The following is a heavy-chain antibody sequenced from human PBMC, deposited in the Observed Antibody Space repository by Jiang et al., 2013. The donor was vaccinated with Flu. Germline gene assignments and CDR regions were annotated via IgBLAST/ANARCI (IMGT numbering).Heavy chain of an antibody. CDR2: IDWDDDK. Sequence: KPTQTLTLTCTFSGFSLSTSGMCVSWIRQPPGKALEWLARIDWDDDKFYSTSLKVRPTISKDTSKNQVVLTMPNMDTVDTGTYYCARILATVEMSAFDIWGQGTKVTVSS. D-gene: IGHD5-24*01. V-gene: IGHV2-70*16. CDR1: GFSLSTSGMC. CDR3: ARILATVEMSAFDI. J-gene: IGHJ3*02.